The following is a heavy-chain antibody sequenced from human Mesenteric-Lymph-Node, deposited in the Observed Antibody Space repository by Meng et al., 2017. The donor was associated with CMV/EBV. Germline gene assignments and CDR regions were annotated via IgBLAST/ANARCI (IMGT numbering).Heavy chain of an antibody. D-gene: IGHD3-10*01. V-gene: IGHV1-69*01. Sequence: GTFSNYAISWVRQVPGQGLQWMGGIIPIFSTTIYSHKFQDRVSITADESATTAYMELSGLRSEDTAMYYCARGREIMVRGVIGFFDYWGQGTLVTVSS. CDR1: GTFSNYA. CDR3: ARGREIMVRGVIGFFDY. CDR2: IIPIFSTT. J-gene: IGHJ4*02.